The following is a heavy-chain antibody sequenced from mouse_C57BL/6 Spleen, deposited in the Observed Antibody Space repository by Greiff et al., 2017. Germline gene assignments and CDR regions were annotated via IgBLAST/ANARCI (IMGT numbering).Heavy chain of an antibody. J-gene: IGHJ3*01. CDR1: GYTFTSYW. Sequence: QVQLQQPGAELVRPGSSVKLSCKASGYTFTSYWMHWVKQRPIQGLEWIGNIDPSDSETHYNQKFKDKATLTVDKSSSTAYMQLSSLTSEGSAVYYSVRGRDRTWVVYCGQESLLTVS. D-gene: IGHD3-3*01. CDR2: IDPSDSET. V-gene: IGHV1-52*01. CDR3: VRGRDRTWVVY.